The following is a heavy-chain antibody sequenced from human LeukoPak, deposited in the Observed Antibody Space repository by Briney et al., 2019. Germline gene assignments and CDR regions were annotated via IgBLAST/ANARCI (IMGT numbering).Heavy chain of an antibody. V-gene: IGHV4-61*08. CDR1: GGSISSGDYY. D-gene: IGHD5-12*01. Sequence: PSETLSLTCTVPGGSISSGDYYWSWIRQPPGKGLEWIGYIYYSGSTNYNPSLKSRVTISVDTSKNQFSLKLSSVTAADTAVYYCARVSLYGLPPVRGYYFDYWGQGTLVTVSS. J-gene: IGHJ4*02. CDR3: ARVSLYGLPPVRGYYFDY. CDR2: IYYSGST.